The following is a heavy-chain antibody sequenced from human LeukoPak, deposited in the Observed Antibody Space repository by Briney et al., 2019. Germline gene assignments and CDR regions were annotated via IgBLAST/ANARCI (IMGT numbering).Heavy chain of an antibody. D-gene: IGHD6-19*01. J-gene: IGHJ4*02. CDR1: GGSISSYY. V-gene: IGHV4-59*01. CDR3: ARSGSGWYPLFDF. CDR2: IYTSGST. Sequence: SETLSLTCTVSGGSISSYYWSWIRQPPGKGLEWIGYIYTSGSTNYNPSLKSRVTISVDTSKNQFSLKLTSVTAADTAVYYCARSGSGWYPLFDFWGQGTLVTVSS.